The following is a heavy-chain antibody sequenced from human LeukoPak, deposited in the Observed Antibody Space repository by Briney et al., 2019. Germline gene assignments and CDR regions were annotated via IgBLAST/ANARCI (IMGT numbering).Heavy chain of an antibody. CDR1: GYSFTSYW. CDR2: IYPGDSDT. CDR3: ARLDDSSGYYSYFDN. Sequence: GESPKISCKGSGYSFTSYWIGWVRQMPGKGLEWMGIIYPGDSDTRYSPSFQDQVTISADKSISTAYLQWSSLKASDTAMYYCARLDDSSGYYSYFDNWGQGSLVTVSS. J-gene: IGHJ4*02. D-gene: IGHD3-22*01. V-gene: IGHV5-51*01.